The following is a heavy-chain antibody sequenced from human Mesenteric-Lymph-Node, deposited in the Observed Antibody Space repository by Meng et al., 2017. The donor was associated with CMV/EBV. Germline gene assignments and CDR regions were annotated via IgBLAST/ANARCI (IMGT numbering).Heavy chain of an antibody. J-gene: IGHJ6*02. D-gene: IGHD6-19*01. CDR1: GFTFSSYA. V-gene: IGHV3-30*04. CDR2: VSYDGSNQ. CDR3: ARDLRAGWFYYYYGMDV. Sequence: LSLTCATSGFTFSSYAIHWVRRAPGKGLEWVALVSYDGSNQYYADSVQGRFTVSRDTSNNTVYLQMHSLRAEDTAVYYCARDLRAGWFYYYYGMDVWGQGTAVTVSS.